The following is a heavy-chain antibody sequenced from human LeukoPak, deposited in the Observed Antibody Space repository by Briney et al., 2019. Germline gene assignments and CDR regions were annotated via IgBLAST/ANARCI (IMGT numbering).Heavy chain of an antibody. CDR2: IWYDGSNK. D-gene: IGHD3-22*01. V-gene: IGHV3-33*01. J-gene: IGHJ5*02. CDR3: ARRTYYYDSSGYSHDWFDP. CDR1: GFTFSSYG. Sequence: GRSLRLSCAASGFTFSSYGMHWVLQAPGKGLEWVAVIWYDGSNKYYADSVKGRFTISRDNSKNTLYLQMNSLRAEDTAVYYCARRTYYYDSSGYSHDWFDPWGQGTLVTVSS.